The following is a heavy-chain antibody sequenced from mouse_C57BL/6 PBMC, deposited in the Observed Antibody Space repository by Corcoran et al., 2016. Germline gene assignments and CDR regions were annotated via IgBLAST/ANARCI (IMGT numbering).Heavy chain of an antibody. Sequence: EVQLQQSGPELVKPGASVKIPCKASGYTFTDYNMDWVKQSHGKSLEWIGDINPNNGGTIYNQKFKGKATLTVDKSSSTAYMELRSLTSEDTAVYYCARTSLLGTVPDYWGQGTTLTVSS. CDR2: INPNNGGT. D-gene: IGHD2-14*01. CDR1: GYTFTDYN. CDR3: ARTSLLGTVPDY. J-gene: IGHJ2*01. V-gene: IGHV1-18*01.